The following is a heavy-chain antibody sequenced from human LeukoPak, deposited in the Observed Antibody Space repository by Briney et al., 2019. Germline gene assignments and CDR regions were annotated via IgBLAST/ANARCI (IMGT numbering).Heavy chain of an antibody. V-gene: IGHV4-59*01. Sequence: SETLSLTCTVSGASISSYYWTWIRQSPGKGPEYIGNVFYTGRTNYNPSLKSRVTVSLDTSKNQFSLRLNSVTAADTAVYYCARGWGYCSGGDRYFTYFDSWGQGSLVIVSS. CDR2: VFYTGRT. CDR1: GASISSYY. J-gene: IGHJ4*02. CDR3: ARGWGYCSGGDRYFTYFDS. D-gene: IGHD2-15*01.